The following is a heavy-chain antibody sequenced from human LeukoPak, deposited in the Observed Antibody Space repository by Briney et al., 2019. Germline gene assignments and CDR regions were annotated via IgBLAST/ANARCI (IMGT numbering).Heavy chain of an antibody. J-gene: IGHJ4*02. D-gene: IGHD3-22*01. CDR2: IYYSGSS. Sequence: SETLSLTCTVSGGSISSYYWSWIRQPPGKGPEWIGYIYYSGSSSYNPSLKSRVTISVDTSKDQFSLKLSSVTAADTAVYYCARVGFYDGSGYYSGLFDYWGQGTLVTVSS. CDR3: ARVGFYDGSGYYSGLFDY. CDR1: GGSISSYY. V-gene: IGHV4-59*01.